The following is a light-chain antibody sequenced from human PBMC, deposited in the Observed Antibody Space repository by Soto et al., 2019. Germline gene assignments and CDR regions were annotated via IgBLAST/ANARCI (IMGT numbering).Light chain of an antibody. CDR1: QSFSSSY. J-gene: IGKJ4*01. V-gene: IGKV3-20*01. CDR2: GAS. CDR3: QQYISSPLT. Sequence: EIVLTQSPGTLSLSPGERATLSCRASQSFSSSYLAWYQQKPGQAPRLLIYGASSRATGIPDRFSGSGSGTDFALTISRLEPEDVAVYYCQQYISSPLTFGGGTKVDIK.